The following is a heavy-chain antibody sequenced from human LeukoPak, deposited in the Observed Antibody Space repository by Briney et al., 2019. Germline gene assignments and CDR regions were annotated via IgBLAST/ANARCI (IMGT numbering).Heavy chain of an antibody. V-gene: IGHV4-39*01. J-gene: IGHJ5*02. CDR3: ARHYFVTHLPNWFDP. Sequence: PSETLSLTCTVSGGFISSSSYYWGWIRQPPGKGLEWIGSIYYSGSTYYNPSLKSRVTISVDTSKNQFSLKLSSVTAADTAVYYCARHYFVTHLPNWFDPWGQGTLVTVSS. CDR2: IYYSGST. CDR1: GGFISSSSYY. D-gene: IGHD2-21*02.